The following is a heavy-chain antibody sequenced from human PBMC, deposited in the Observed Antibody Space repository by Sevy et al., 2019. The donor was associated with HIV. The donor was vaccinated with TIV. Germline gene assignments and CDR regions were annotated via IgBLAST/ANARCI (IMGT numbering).Heavy chain of an antibody. CDR1: GFTFSSYG. CDR3: ARGAITIFGVVDLGYYGMDV. V-gene: IGHV3-33*01. J-gene: IGHJ6*02. D-gene: IGHD3-3*01. CDR2: IWYDGSNK. Sequence: GGCLRLSCAASGFTFSSYGMHWVRQAPGKGLEWVAVIWYDGSNKYYADSVKGRFTISRDNSKNTLYLQMNSLRAEDTAVYYCARGAITIFGVVDLGYYGMDVWGQGTTVTVSS.